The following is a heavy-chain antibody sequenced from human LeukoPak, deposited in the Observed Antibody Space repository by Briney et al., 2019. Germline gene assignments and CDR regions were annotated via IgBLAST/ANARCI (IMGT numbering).Heavy chain of an antibody. V-gene: IGHV3-30*04. CDR1: GFTFRTSP. CDR3: ARDPQRGAPDYFDS. Sequence: GGSLRLSCAASGFTFRTSPMHWVRQAPGKGLEWVAVISYDGKVKVYADSVKGRFTISRDIAKNMLYLEMNSLRTEDTAVYYCARDPQRGAPDYFDSWGQGTLVTVSS. D-gene: IGHD6-25*01. CDR2: ISYDGKVK. J-gene: IGHJ4*02.